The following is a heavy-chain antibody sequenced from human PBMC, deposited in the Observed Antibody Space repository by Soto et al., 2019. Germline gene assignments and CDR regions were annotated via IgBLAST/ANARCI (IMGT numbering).Heavy chain of an antibody. J-gene: IGHJ4*02. CDR2: IYYSGST. Sequence: SETLSLTCTVSGGSISSSSYYWGWIRQPPGKGLEWIGSIYYSGSTYYNPSLKSRVTISVDTSKNQFSLKLSSVTAADTAVYYCARQRWLGQYYFDYWGQGTLVTVSS. D-gene: IGHD5-12*01. CDR3: ARQRWLGQYYFDY. CDR1: GGSISSSSYY. V-gene: IGHV4-39*01.